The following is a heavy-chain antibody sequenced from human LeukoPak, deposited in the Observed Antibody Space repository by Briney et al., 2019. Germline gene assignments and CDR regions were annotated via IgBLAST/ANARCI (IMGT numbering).Heavy chain of an antibody. Sequence: PGGSLRLSCAASGFTFSNYGMHWVRQAPGKGLEWVAVIWYDGSNKYYADSVKGRFTISRDNSKNTLYLQMNSLRAEDTAVYYCAAALRYFDCLDYWGQGTLVTVSS. CDR3: AAALRYFDCLDY. CDR1: GFTFSNYG. V-gene: IGHV3-33*01. D-gene: IGHD3-9*01. J-gene: IGHJ4*02. CDR2: IWYDGSNK.